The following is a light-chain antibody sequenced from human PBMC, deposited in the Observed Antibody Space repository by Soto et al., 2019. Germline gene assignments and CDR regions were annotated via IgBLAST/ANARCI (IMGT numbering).Light chain of an antibody. V-gene: IGKV1-5*03. Sequence: DIQMTQSPSTLSASIGDTVTITCRTSQSVDTWLAWYQHKAGKAPKLLIYRASSLATGVPSRFSGSGSGTAFTLTITSLQPDDFATYYCQHYNDYSRVFGQGTQVVIK. CDR1: QSVDTW. J-gene: IGKJ1*01. CDR3: QHYNDYSRV. CDR2: RAS.